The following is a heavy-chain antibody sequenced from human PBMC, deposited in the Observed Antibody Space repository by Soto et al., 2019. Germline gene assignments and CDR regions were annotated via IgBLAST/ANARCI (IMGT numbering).Heavy chain of an antibody. Sequence: GGSLRLACAASGFTFSNAWMSWVRQAPGKGLEWVGRIKSKTDGGTTDYAAPVKGRFTISRDDSKNTLYLQMNSLKTGDTAVYYCTTVAGDLTLYSYYYYGMDVWGQGTTVTVSS. CDR1: GFTFSNAW. D-gene: IGHD4-17*01. CDR3: TTVAGDLTLYSYYYYGMDV. J-gene: IGHJ6*02. CDR2: IKSKTDGGTT. V-gene: IGHV3-15*01.